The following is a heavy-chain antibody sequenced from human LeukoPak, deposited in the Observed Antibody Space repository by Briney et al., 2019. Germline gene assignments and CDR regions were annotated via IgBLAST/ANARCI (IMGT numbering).Heavy chain of an antibody. J-gene: IGHJ6*02. CDR2: ISSSGSTI. V-gene: IGHV3-11*01. CDR1: GFTFSDYY. CDR3: ARDLVNYGMDV. Sequence: GSLRLSCAASGFTFSDYYMSWIRQAPGTGLEWVSYISSSGSTIYYADSVRGRFTISRDNAKNSLYLQMNSLRAEDTAVCYCARDLVNYGMDVWGQGTTVTVSS. D-gene: IGHD3-10*01.